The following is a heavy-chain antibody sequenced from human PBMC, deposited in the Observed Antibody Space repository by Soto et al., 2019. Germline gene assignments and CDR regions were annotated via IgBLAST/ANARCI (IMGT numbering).Heavy chain of an antibody. CDR2: IWYDGSNK. Sequence: QVQLVESGGGVVQPGRSLRLSCAASGFTFSSYGMHWVRQAPGKGLEWVAVIWYDGSNKYYADSVKGRFTISRDNSKNTLYLQMNSLRAEDTAVYYCARDPRWYFDWLYSRAGDAFDIWGQGTMVTVSS. CDR3: ARDPRWYFDWLYSRAGDAFDI. CDR1: GFTFSSYG. V-gene: IGHV3-33*01. D-gene: IGHD3-9*01. J-gene: IGHJ3*02.